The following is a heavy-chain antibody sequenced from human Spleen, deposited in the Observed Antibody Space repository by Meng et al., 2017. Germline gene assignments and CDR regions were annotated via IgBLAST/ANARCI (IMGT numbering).Heavy chain of an antibody. CDR3: ARVWDNFGDYGGFDY. V-gene: IGHV4-34*01. D-gene: IGHD4-17*01. J-gene: IGHJ4*02. CDR1: VGSFSNDC. Sequence: QRQQSCQGLLMPWHSRPATCFYSVGSFSNDCWSWIRQPPGKGLDLCGEINHCGSTYYNPSVKSRITISVDKSKNQFSLKLSSVTAADTAVYYCARVWDNFGDYGGFDYWGQGTLVTVSS. CDR2: INHCGST.